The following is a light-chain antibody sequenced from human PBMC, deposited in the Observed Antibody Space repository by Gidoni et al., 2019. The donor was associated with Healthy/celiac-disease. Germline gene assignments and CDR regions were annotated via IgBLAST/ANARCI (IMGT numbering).Light chain of an antibody. Sequence: QSVLTQPPAASGTPGQRVTISCSGSSSNSGSNTVNWYQQLPGTAPKLLIYRNNQRPSGVPDRFSGSKSGTSASLALRGLQSEDAADYYCAAWDDSLNGVVFGGGTKLTVL. J-gene: IGLJ2*01. CDR2: RNN. V-gene: IGLV1-44*01. CDR3: AAWDDSLNGVV. CDR1: SSNSGSNT.